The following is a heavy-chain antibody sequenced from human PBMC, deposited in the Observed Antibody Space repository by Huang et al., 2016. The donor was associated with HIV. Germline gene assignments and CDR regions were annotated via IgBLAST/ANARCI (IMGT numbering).Heavy chain of an antibody. D-gene: IGHD3-22*01. CDR1: GFTFSSYW. CDR2: IKSAGSSS. Sequence: EVQLVESGGGLVQPGGSLRLSCAASGFTFSSYWMHWGCQAPGKGLGGVVRIKSAGSSSGDADSVKGRFTIARDNAKNTLYLQMNSLRAEDTAVYYCVRDPRIQSWLNYFDYWGQGTLVSVSS. V-gene: IGHV3-74*01. CDR3: VRDPRIQSWLNYFDY. J-gene: IGHJ4*02.